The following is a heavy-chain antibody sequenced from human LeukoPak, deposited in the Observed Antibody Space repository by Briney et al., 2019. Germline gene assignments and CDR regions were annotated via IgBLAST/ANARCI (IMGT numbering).Heavy chain of an antibody. CDR2: INPSGGST. CDR3: ARRILVDAFDI. J-gene: IGHJ3*02. D-gene: IGHD2-15*01. Sequence: ASVKVSCKASGYTFTSYYMHWVRQAPGQGLEWMGIINPSGGSTSYAQKFQGRVTMTRDTSTSTVYMELSSPRSEDTAVYYCARRILVDAFDIWGQGTMVTVSS. CDR1: GYTFTSYY. V-gene: IGHV1-46*01.